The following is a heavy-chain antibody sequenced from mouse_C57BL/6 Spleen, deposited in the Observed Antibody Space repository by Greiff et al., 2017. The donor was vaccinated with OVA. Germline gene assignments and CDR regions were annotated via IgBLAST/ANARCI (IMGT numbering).Heavy chain of an antibody. CDR3: ATYDGYSYAMDY. CDR2: IWSDGST. CDR1: GFSLTSYG. Sequence: QVQLKQSGPGLVAPSQSLSITCTVSGFSLTSYGVHWVRQPPGKGLEWLVVIWSDGSTTYNSALKSRLSISKDNSKSQVFLKMNSLQTDDTAMYYCATYDGYSYAMDYWGQGTSVTVSS. J-gene: IGHJ4*01. V-gene: IGHV2-6*03. D-gene: IGHD2-3*01.